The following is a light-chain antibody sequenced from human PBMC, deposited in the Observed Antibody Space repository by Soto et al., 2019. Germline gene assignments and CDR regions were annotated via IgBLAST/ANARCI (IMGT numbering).Light chain of an antibody. CDR1: SXSIASNY. CDR2: EDN. J-gene: IGLJ2*01. Sequence: NFMLTQPHSVSESPGKTVTXSCTXSSXSIASNYVQWYQQRPGSAPTTVIYEDNQRPSGVPDRFSGSIDSSSNSASLTISGLKTEDEADYYCQSYDSSNQVFGGGTKLTVL. CDR3: QSYDSSNQV. V-gene: IGLV6-57*04.